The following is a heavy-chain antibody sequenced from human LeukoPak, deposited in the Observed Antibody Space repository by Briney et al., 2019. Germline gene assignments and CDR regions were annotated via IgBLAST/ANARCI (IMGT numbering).Heavy chain of an antibody. J-gene: IGHJ4*02. CDR1: GFIFSSYS. D-gene: IGHD1-1*01. Sequence: GGSLRLSCAASGFIFSSYSMNWLRQAPGRGLEWGGRIKSKTDGRTTDYAAPVKGRFTISSDDSKNTLYLQMNSLKTEDTAVYYGTTDLQNWNPGYVNAYWSQGTLVTVSS. V-gene: IGHV3-15*01. CDR2: IKSKTDGRTT. CDR3: TTDLQNWNPGYVNAY.